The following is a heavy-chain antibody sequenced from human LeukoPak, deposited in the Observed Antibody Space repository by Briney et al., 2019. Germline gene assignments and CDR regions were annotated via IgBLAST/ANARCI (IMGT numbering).Heavy chain of an antibody. D-gene: IGHD4-23*01. V-gene: IGHV4-61*02. CDR1: GGSISSGSYY. J-gene: IGHJ4*02. Sequence: SETLSLTCTVSGGSISSGSYYWSWIRQPAGKGLEWIGRIYTSGSTNYNPSLKSRVTISVDTSKNQFSLKLSSVTAADTAVYYCARAPTTVVTPWRVIDYWGQGTLVAVSS. CDR3: ARAPTTVVTPWRVIDY. CDR2: IYTSGST.